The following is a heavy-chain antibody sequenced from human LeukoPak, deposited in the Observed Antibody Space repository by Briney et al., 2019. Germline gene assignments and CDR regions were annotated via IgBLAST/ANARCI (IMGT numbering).Heavy chain of an antibody. CDR2: IYYSGST. J-gene: IGHJ4*02. V-gene: IGHV4-39*01. CDR3: ARQYYDRTGYYYFDN. Sequence: SETLSLTCTVSGGSISSSNHYWAWIRQPPGKGLEWIGSIYYSGSTFSNPSLRSRVNMSADTSKNQFSLKLSSVTAADTAVYYCARQYYDRTGYYYFDNWSQGTQVTVSS. D-gene: IGHD3-22*01. CDR1: GGSISSSNHY.